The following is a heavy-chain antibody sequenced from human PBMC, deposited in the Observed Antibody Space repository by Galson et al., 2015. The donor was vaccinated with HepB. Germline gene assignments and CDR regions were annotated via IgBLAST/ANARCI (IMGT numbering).Heavy chain of an antibody. D-gene: IGHD5-24*01. J-gene: IGHJ4*02. V-gene: IGHV3-30*03. Sequence: SLRLSCAASGFTFSSYGMHWVRQAPGKGLEWVAVISYDGSNKYYADSVKGRFTISRDNSKNTLYLQMNSLRAEDTAVYYCARDHTPLRDGYTGVDYWGQGTLVTVSS. CDR1: GFTFSSYG. CDR3: ARDHTPLRDGYTGVDY. CDR2: ISYDGSNK.